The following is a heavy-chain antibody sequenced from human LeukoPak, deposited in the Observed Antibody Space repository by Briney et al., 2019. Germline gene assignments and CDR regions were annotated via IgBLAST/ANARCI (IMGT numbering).Heavy chain of an antibody. CDR3: AKASGIAAAGPPSSY. CDR2: ISGSGGST. Sequence: GGSLRLSCAASGFTFSSYAMSWVRQAPGKGLEWVSAISGSGGSTYYADSVKGRFTISRDNSKNTLYLQMNGLRAEDTAVYYCAKASGIAAAGPPSSYWGQGTLVTVSS. J-gene: IGHJ4*02. V-gene: IGHV3-23*01. D-gene: IGHD6-13*01. CDR1: GFTFSSYA.